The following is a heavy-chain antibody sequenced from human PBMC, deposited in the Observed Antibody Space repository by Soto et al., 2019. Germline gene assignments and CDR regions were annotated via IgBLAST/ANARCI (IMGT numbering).Heavy chain of an antibody. CDR2: VFHSGTS. J-gene: IGHJ4*02. D-gene: IGHD3-22*01. CDR1: GYSINNGHY. CDR3: ARTVNYYDNSGYYF. V-gene: IGHV4-38-2*01. Sequence: ETLSLTCAVHGYSINNGHYSAWIWQPPGKGLEWIVSVFHSGTSYHNPSLKSRLTISVDTSKNQFSLRLSSVTVADTAVYYCARTVNYYDNSGYYFWGPGTLVTVSS.